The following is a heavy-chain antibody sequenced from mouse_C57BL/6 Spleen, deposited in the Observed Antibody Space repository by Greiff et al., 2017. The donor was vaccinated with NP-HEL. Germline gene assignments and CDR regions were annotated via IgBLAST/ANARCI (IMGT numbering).Heavy chain of an antibody. D-gene: IGHD1-1*01. CDR2: ILPGSGST. Sequence: QVQLKESGAELMKPGASVKLSCKATGYTFTGYWIEWVKQRPGHGLEWIGEILPGSGSTNYNEKFKGKATFTADTSSNTAYMQLSSLTTEDSAIYYCARSGYYGSSFYWYFDVWGTGTTVTVSS. CDR1: GYTFTGYW. V-gene: IGHV1-9*01. J-gene: IGHJ1*03. CDR3: ARSGYYGSSFYWYFDV.